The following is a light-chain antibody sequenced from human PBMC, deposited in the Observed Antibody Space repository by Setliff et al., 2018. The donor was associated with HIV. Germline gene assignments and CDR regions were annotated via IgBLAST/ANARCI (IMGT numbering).Light chain of an antibody. CDR1: NSDVGRYNY. J-gene: IGLJ1*01. CDR3: CSYTSISTYV. V-gene: IGLV2-14*03. Sequence: QSVLTQPASVSGSPGQSITISCTGTNSDVGRYNYVSWYQQHPGKTPKLIIYDVSKWPSGVSNRFSASKSGNTASLTISGLQAEDEADYYCCSYTSISTYVFGTGTKVTVL. CDR2: DVS.